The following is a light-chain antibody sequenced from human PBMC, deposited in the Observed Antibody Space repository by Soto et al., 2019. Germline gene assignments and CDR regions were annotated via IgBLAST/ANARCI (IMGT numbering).Light chain of an antibody. V-gene: IGKV1-5*03. CDR2: EAS. J-gene: IGKJ1*01. CDR1: QSFSGS. CDR3: QQYNGFWT. Sequence: DIQMTQSPSTLSASVGDRVTITCRASQSFSGSLAWYKQKPGKAPKLLIYEASNLKSGVPSRFSGSGSGTEYTLTISSLQPDDSASYYCQQYNGFWTFGQGTRVEIK.